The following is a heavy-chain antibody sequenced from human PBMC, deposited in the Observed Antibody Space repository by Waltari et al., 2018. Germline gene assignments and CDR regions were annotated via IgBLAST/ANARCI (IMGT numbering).Heavy chain of an antibody. Sequence: QVQLQQWGAGLLKPSETLSLTCAVYGGSFSGYYWSWIRQPPGKGLEWIGEINHSGSTNDNPSRKSRVTISVDTSKNQFSLKLSSVTAADTAVYYCASTYYYDSSGYYYSWGQGTLVTVSS. D-gene: IGHD3-22*01. CDR1: GGSFSGYY. CDR3: ASTYYYDSSGYYYS. J-gene: IGHJ4*02. V-gene: IGHV4-34*01. CDR2: INHSGST.